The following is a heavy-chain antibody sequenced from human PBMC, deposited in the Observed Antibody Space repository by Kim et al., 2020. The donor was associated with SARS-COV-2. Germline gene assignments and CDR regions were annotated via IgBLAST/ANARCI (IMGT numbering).Heavy chain of an antibody. Sequence: SVKVSCKASGGTFSSYAISWVRQAPGQGLEWMGGIIPIFGTANYAQKFQGRVTITADESTSTAYMELSSLRSEDTAVYYCARDGTDVDTTTRYFDYWGQGTLVTVSS. D-gene: IGHD5-18*01. CDR1: GGTFSSYA. CDR2: IIPIFGTA. J-gene: IGHJ4*02. V-gene: IGHV1-69*13. CDR3: ARDGTDVDTTTRYFDY.